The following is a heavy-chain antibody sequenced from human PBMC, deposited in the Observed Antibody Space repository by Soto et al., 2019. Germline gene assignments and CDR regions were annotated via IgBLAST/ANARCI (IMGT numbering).Heavy chain of an antibody. CDR3: ALHVDTAMVDFDY. D-gene: IGHD5-18*01. Sequence: PSETLSLTCTVSGGSISSYYWSWIRQPPGKGLEWIGYIYYSGSTNYNPSLKSRVTISVDTSKNQFSLKLSSVTAADTAVYYCALHVDTAMVDFDYWGQGPLVTVSS. CDR1: GGSISSYY. V-gene: IGHV4-59*01. CDR2: IYYSGST. J-gene: IGHJ4*02.